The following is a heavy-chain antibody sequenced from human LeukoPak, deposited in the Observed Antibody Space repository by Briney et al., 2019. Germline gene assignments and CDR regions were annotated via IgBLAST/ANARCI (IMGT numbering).Heavy chain of an antibody. CDR2: ISGSGGST. J-gene: IGHJ4*02. CDR3: AKGADIVVVPAAYPVDY. D-gene: IGHD2-2*01. V-gene: IGHV3-23*01. Sequence: RGSLRLSCAASGFTFSSYAMSWVRQAPGKGLEWVSAISGSGGSTYYADSVKGRFTISRDNSKNTLYLQMNSLRAEDTAVYYCAKGADIVVVPAAYPVDYWGQGTLVTVSS. CDR1: GFTFSSYA.